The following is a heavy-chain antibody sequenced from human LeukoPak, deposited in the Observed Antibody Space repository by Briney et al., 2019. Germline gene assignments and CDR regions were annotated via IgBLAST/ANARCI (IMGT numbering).Heavy chain of an antibody. CDR3: ASDYDSGY. CDR1: GFTFSRYW. V-gene: IGHV3-7*01. D-gene: IGHD5-12*01. Sequence: GGSLRLSCVAPGFTFSRYWMNWVRQAPGKGLEWVANINQDGSEKNYVDSVKGRFTISRDNAKNSLYLQMNSLRAEDTAVYYCASDYDSGYWGQGTLVIVSS. CDR2: INQDGSEK. J-gene: IGHJ4*02.